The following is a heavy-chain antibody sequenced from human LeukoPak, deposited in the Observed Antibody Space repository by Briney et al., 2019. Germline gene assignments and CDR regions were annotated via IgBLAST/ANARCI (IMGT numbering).Heavy chain of an antibody. Sequence: ASVKVSCKASGYTFTSYYMHWVRQAPGQGLEWMGWINPNSGGTNCAQKFQGRVTMTRDTSISTAYMELSRLRSDDTAVYYCAREYIVATNGYFDYWGQGTLVTVSS. J-gene: IGHJ4*02. CDR2: INPNSGGT. CDR1: GYTFTSYY. CDR3: AREYIVATNGYFDY. D-gene: IGHD5-12*01. V-gene: IGHV1-2*02.